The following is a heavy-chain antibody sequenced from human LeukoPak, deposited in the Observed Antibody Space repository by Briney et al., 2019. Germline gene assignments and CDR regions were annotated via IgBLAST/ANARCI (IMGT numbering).Heavy chain of an antibody. CDR2: IFHSGST. D-gene: IGHD3-22*01. J-gene: IGHJ6*03. CDR1: GGSISSSNW. V-gene: IGHV4-4*02. CDR3: TRGSIAYYYMDV. Sequence: SGTLSLTCAVSGGSISSSNWWSWVRQPPGKGLEWIGEIFHSGSTNYNPSLKSRVTISVDTSKNQFSLKLSSVTAADTAVYYCTRGSIAYYYMDVWGKGTTVTISS.